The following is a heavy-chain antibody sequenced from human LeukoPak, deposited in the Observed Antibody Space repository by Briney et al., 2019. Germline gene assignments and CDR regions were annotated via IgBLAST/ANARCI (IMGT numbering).Heavy chain of an antibody. V-gene: IGHV4-34*01. CDR3: ARGQDYDYVWGSYRWYFDL. J-gene: IGHJ2*01. Sequence: PSETLSLTCAAYGGSFGGYYWSWIRQPPGKGLEWIGEINHSGSTNYNPSLKSRVTISVDTSKNQFSLKLSSVTAADTAVYYCARGQDYDYVWGSYRWYFDLWGRGTPVTVSS. CDR1: GGSFGGYY. D-gene: IGHD3-16*02. CDR2: INHSGST.